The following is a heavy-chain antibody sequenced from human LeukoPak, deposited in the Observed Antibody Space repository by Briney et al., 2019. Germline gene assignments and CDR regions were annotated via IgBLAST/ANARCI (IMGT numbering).Heavy chain of an antibody. CDR2: ISYDGSNK. CDR1: GFTFSSYG. V-gene: IGHV3-30*03. D-gene: IGHD6-19*01. J-gene: IGHJ4*02. CDR3: ARERYSSGWYYFDY. Sequence: PGGSLRLSCAASGFTFSSYGMHWVRQAPGKGLEWVAVISYDGSNKYYADSVKGRFTISRDNSKNTLYLQMNSLRAKDTAVYYCARERYSSGWYYFDYWGQGTLVTVSS.